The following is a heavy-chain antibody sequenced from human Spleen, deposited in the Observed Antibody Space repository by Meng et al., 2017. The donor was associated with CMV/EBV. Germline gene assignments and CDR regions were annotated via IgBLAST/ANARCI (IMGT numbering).Heavy chain of an antibody. V-gene: IGHV4-61*08. CDR2: IYYSGST. J-gene: IGHJ6*02. CDR1: GGSISSGGSY. CDR3: ARDDANYHGSGNGMDV. D-gene: IGHD3-10*01. Sequence: SETLSLTCTVSGGSISSGGSYWSWIRQHPGKGLEWIGYIYYSGSTNYNPSLKSRVTISVDTSKNQFSLKLSSVTAADTAVYYCARDDANYHGSGNGMDVWGQGTTVTVSS.